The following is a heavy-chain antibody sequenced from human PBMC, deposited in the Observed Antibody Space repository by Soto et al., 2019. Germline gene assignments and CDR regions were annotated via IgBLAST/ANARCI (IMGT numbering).Heavy chain of an antibody. J-gene: IGHJ4*02. D-gene: IGHD3-16*02. CDR3: ARAGLLSGGVIGSLLDY. CDR1: GDTFSSYA. Sequence: QVQLVQSGAEVKKPGSSVKVSCKASGDTFSSYAISWVRQAPGQGLEWMGGIIPIFGTANYAQKFQGRVTITADESTSTAYMELSSLRSDDTAVYYCARAGLLSGGVIGSLLDYWGQGTLVTVSS. V-gene: IGHV1-69*12. CDR2: IIPIFGTA.